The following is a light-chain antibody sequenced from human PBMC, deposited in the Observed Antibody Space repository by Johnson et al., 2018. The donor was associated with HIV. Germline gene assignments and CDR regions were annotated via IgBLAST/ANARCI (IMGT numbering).Light chain of an antibody. V-gene: IGLV1-51*02. J-gene: IGLJ1*01. Sequence: QSVLTQPPSVSAAPGQKVTISCSGSSSNIGNNYVSWYQQLPGTAPKLLMYENNKRPSGIPDRFSGSKSGTSATLGIPGLQPGDEADYYCGTWDNSLSVFYVFGTGTKVTVL. CDR3: GTWDNSLSVFYV. CDR1: SSNIGNNY. CDR2: ENN.